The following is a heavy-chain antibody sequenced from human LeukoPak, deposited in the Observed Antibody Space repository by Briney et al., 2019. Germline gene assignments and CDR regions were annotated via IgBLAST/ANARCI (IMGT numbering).Heavy chain of an antibody. Sequence: TGGSLRLSCAASGFTFSSYSMNWVRQAPGKGLEWVSSISSSSSYIYYADSVKGRFTISRDNAKNSLYLQMNSLRAEDTAVYYCARDPTYILDWFDPWGQGTLVTVSS. CDR2: ISSSSSYI. V-gene: IGHV3-21*01. CDR3: ARDPTYILDWFDP. J-gene: IGHJ5*02. D-gene: IGHD3-16*01. CDR1: GFTFSSYS.